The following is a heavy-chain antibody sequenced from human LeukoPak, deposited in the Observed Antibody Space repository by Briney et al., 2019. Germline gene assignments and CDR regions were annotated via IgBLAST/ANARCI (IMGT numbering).Heavy chain of an antibody. CDR3: ARVRDIAVADSYHFDY. CDR1: GGSISSYY. J-gene: IGHJ4*02. V-gene: IGHV4-59*01. CDR2: IYYSGST. D-gene: IGHD6-19*01. Sequence: SETLSPTCTVSGGSISSYYWSWIRQPPGKGLEWIGYIYYSGSTNYNPSLKSRVTISVDTSKNQFSLKLSSVTAADTAVYYCARVRDIAVADSYHFDYWGQGTLVTVSS.